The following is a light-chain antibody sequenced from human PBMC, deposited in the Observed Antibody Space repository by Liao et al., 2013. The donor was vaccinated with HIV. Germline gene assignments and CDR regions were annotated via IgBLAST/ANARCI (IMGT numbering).Light chain of an antibody. Sequence: SYVLTQPPSVSVAPGKTARITCGGNNIGSKSVHWYQQKPAQAPVLVIFSDSDRPSEIPERFSGSNSGSTATLTITRVESSDEADFYCQVWDGSSDQQVFGGGTRLTVL. CDR1: NIGSKS. V-gene: IGLV3-21*04. CDR2: SDS. J-gene: IGLJ3*02. CDR3: QVWDGSSDQQV.